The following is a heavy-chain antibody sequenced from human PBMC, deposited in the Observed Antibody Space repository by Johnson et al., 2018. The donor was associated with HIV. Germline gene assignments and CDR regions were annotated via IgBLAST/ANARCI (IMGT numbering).Heavy chain of an antibody. J-gene: IGHJ3*02. CDR3: ARGALGDCVDAFDI. CDR1: GFTFSSYW. CDR2: IKEDVSEK. Sequence: VQLVESGGGLVRPGGSLRLSCTASGFTFSSYWMNWVRQAPGKGLEWVANIKEDVSEKYYVDSVRGRFTISRDNAKNSLYLQMNSLRAEDTAVFYCARGALGDCVDAFDIWGQGTMVTVSS. V-gene: IGHV3-7*01. D-gene: IGHD3-16*01.